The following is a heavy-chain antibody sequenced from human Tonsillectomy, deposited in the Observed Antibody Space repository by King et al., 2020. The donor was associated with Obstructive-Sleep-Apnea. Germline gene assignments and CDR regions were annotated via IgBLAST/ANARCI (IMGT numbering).Heavy chain of an antibody. CDR3: ARDNYDILTGYYGLFDY. J-gene: IGHJ4*02. D-gene: IGHD3-9*01. Sequence: VQLVESGGGVVQPGRSLRLSCAASGFTFSSYGMHWGRQAPGKGLEWVAVIWYDGSNKYYADSVKGRFTISRDNSKNTLYLQMNSLRAEDTAVYYCARDNYDILTGYYGLFDYWGQGTLVTVSS. V-gene: IGHV3-33*01. CDR2: IWYDGSNK. CDR1: GFTFSSYG.